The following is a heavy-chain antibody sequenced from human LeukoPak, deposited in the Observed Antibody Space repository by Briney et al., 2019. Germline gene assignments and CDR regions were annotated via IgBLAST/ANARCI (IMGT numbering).Heavy chain of an antibody. CDR2: ISGGDAGT. V-gene: IGHV3-23*01. J-gene: IGHJ4*02. D-gene: IGHD2-15*01. CDR3: AKAPLGRCSGAICYYFDY. Sequence: GGSLRLSCAASGFTFKNYAMSWVRQAPGKGLEWVSAISGGDAGTYYADSVKGRFTISRDNSKNTLYLQMNSLRAEDAAVYYCAKAPLGRCSGAICYYFDYWGQGTLVTVSS. CDR1: GFTFKNYA.